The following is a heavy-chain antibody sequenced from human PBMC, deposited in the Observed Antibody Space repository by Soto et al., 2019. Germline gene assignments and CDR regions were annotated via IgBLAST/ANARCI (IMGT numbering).Heavy chain of an antibody. CDR3: TRGLVDSSPPYTYHGMDV. CDR1: GGSISSYY. V-gene: IGHV4-59*12. Sequence: PSQTLSLTCTVSGGSISSYYWSWIRQPPGKGLEWIGDIYYSGSTNYNPSLKSRVTISVDKSKNQFSLKLSSVTAADTAVYYCTRGLVDSSPPYTYHGMDVWGQGTTVTVSS. D-gene: IGHD3-9*01. J-gene: IGHJ6*02. CDR2: IYYSGST.